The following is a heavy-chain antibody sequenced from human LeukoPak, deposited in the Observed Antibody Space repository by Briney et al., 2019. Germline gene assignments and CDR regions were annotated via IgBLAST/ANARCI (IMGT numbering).Heavy chain of an antibody. CDR1: GFTFSSYA. CDR2: ISGSGGAT. Sequence: GGSLRLSCAASGFTFSSYAMSWVRQAPGKGLEWVSAISGSGGATYYADSVKGRFTISRDNSKNTLYLQMNSLRAEDTAVYYCAKDYRSGSYYNVVNWFDPWGQGTLVTVSS. J-gene: IGHJ5*02. D-gene: IGHD3-10*01. CDR3: AKDYRSGSYYNVVNWFDP. V-gene: IGHV3-23*01.